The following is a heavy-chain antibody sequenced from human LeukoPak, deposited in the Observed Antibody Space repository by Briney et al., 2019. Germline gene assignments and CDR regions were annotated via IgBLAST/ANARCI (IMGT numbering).Heavy chain of an antibody. V-gene: IGHV6-1*01. J-gene: IGHJ6*03. D-gene: IGHD6-19*01. CDR2: TYYRSKWYN. CDR1: GDSVSSNIAA. CDR3: ARAVAGSGYYYYYYYMDV. Sequence: SQTLSLTCAISGDSVSSNIAAWNWIRQSPSRGLEWLGRTYYRSKWYNDYAVSVKSRITINPDTSKNQFSLQLNSVTPEDTAVYYCARAVAGSGYYYYYYYMDVWGKGTTVTVSS.